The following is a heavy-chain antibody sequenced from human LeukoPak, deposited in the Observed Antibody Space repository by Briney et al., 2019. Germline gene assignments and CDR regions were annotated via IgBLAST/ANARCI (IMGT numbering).Heavy chain of an antibody. V-gene: IGHV3-30*03. J-gene: IGHJ4*02. CDR2: ISFDGSNN. CDR3: ARGLYGSGSPYGGNFDF. CDR1: GFTFSSYA. Sequence: GGSLRLSCAASGFTFSSYAMSWVRQAPGKGLEWVAVISFDGSNNYSADAVKGRFTISRDNSKNTLYLQMNSLTTEDTAMYYCARGLYGSGSPYGGNFDFWGQGTLVTVSS. D-gene: IGHD3-10*01.